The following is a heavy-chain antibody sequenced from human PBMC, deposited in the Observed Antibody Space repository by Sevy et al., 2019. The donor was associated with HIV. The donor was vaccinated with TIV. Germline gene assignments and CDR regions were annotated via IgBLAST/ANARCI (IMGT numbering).Heavy chain of an antibody. J-gene: IGHJ4*02. CDR2: INQDGSQK. CDR1: GFTCSTYW. CDR3: AREFDGGPDY. V-gene: IGHV3-7*01. D-gene: IGHD3-9*01. Sequence: GGSLRLSCGASGFTCSTYWMSWVRQAPGKGLEWVANINQDGSQKYYVDSVKGRFTISKDNAKNSLYLQMSSLRAEDTAVYYCAREFDGGPDYWGQGTLVTVSS.